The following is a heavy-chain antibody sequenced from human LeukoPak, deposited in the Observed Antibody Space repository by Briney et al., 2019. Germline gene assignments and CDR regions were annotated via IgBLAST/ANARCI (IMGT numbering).Heavy chain of an antibody. Sequence: GGSLRLSCAASGFTFDDYTMSWVRQAPGKGLEWVALVSWDGDNTYYADSVKGRFTISRDNSKDSLYLQMNNLRVEDTALYYCARDLGRYFDLWGRGTLVTVSS. CDR1: GFTFDDYT. CDR3: ARDLGRYFDL. V-gene: IGHV3-43*01. J-gene: IGHJ2*01. CDR2: VSWDGDNT.